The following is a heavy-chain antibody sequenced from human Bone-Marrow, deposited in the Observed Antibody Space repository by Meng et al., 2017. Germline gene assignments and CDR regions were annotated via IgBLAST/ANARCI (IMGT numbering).Heavy chain of an antibody. CDR1: CYTFTSYA. CDR3: ARVVGYCSSTSCHNWFDP. Sequence: ASAKVFCKASCYTFTSYAMHWVRQAPGQRLEWMGWINAGNGNTKYSQKFQGRVTITRDTSASTAYMKLRSLRSDDTAVYYCARVVGYCSSTSCHNWFDPWGQGTLVTVSS. V-gene: IGHV1-3*01. J-gene: IGHJ5*02. CDR2: INAGNGNT. D-gene: IGHD2-2*01.